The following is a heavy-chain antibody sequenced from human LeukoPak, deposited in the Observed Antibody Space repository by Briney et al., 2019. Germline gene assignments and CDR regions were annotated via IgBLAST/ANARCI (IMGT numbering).Heavy chain of an antibody. CDR3: ARVTSGSSYRPFDY. V-gene: IGHV3-7*01. D-gene: IGHD3-10*01. CDR1: GFTLSNYW. Sequence: PGGPLRLSCAASGFTLSNYWMSWVRQAPGNGPEWVANIKEDESEKNYVDSVKGRFTISRDSAKNSLYLKMNSLRAEDTAVYYCARVTSGSSYRPFDYWGQGTLVTVSS. J-gene: IGHJ4*02. CDR2: IKEDESEK.